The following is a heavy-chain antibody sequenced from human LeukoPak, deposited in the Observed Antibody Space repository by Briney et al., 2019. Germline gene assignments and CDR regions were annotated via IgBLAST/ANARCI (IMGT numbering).Heavy chain of an antibody. CDR1: GGSINTGNSY. J-gene: IGHJ2*01. CDR3: ARPGRVTVPTVYWYSDL. D-gene: IGHD4-17*01. CDR2: ISYSGSA. V-gene: IGHV4-39*01. Sequence: SETLSLTCTVSGGSINTGNSYWAWIRQPPGKGLEWIGSISYSGSAYYNPSLKSRVTLSVDTSRSQFSLKLSSVTAADTAVYYCARPGRVTVPTVYWYSDLWGRGTLVTVSS.